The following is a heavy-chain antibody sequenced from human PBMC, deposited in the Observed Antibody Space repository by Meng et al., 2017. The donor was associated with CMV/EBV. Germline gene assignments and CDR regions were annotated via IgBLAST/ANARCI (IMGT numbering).Heavy chain of an antibody. CDR2: INPNSGGT. Sequence: VQSGAEVKEPGDSETFSCKASGYTFTGYYMHWVRQAPGQGLEWMGWINPNSGGTNYAQKFQGRVTMTRDTSISTAYMELSRLRSDDTAVYYCARHYDYDDYWGQGTLVTVSS. D-gene: IGHD3-16*01. V-gene: IGHV1-2*02. CDR3: ARHYDYDDY. J-gene: IGHJ4*02. CDR1: GYTFTGYY.